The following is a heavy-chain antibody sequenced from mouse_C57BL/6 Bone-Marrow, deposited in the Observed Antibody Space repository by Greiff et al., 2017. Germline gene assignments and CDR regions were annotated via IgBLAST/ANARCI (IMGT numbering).Heavy chain of an antibody. V-gene: IGHV1-64*01. CDR1: GYTFTSYW. Sequence: QVQLQQPGAELVKPGASVKLSCKASGYTFTSYWMHWVKQRPGQGLEWIGMIHPNSGSTNYNEKFKSKATLTVDKSSSTAYMQRSSLTSEDSAVYYCARGVNGYYAMDYWGQGTSVTVSS. J-gene: IGHJ4*01. CDR3: ARGVNGYYAMDY. CDR2: IHPNSGST.